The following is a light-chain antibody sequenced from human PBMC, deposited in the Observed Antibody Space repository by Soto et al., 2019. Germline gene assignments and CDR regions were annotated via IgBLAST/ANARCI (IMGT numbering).Light chain of an antibody. V-gene: IGKV1-33*01. CDR3: QQYDDLPLT. Sequence: DIQLTQSPSSLSASVGDRVTITCQASHDISNYLNWYQQRPGKAPELLIYDASNLETGVPSRFSGSGSGTDFTFTINSLQPEDIATYYCQQYDDLPLTFGGGTRWRSN. CDR2: DAS. J-gene: IGKJ4*01. CDR1: HDISNY.